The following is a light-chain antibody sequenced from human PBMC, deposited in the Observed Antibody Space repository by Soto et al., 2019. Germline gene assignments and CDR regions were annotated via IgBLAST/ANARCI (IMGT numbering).Light chain of an antibody. V-gene: IGLV4-69*01. Sequence: QLVLTQSPSASASLGGSVKLTCTLSSGHSNFDIAWHQEQPEKGPRYLMKVNSDGSHTRGDGVPDRFSGSISGAERYLTISSLQSEDEADYYCQTWGTGIVVFGGGTKLTVL. CDR2: VNSDGSH. J-gene: IGLJ2*01. CDR1: SGHSNFD. CDR3: QTWGTGIVV.